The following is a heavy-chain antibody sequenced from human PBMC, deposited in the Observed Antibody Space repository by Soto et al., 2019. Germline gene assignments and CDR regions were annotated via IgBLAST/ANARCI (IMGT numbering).Heavy chain of an antibody. CDR2: ISDDGSNK. J-gene: IGHJ3*02. CDR3: ARVWLEHDAFDI. D-gene: IGHD1-1*01. CDR1: GFTFSSYA. V-gene: IGHV3-30-3*01. Sequence: GGSLRLSCAASGFTFSSYAMNWVRQAPGKGLEWVAGISDDGSNKYYADSVKGRFTISRDNSKNTLYLQMNSLRAEDTAVYYCARVWLEHDAFDIWGQGTMVTVSS.